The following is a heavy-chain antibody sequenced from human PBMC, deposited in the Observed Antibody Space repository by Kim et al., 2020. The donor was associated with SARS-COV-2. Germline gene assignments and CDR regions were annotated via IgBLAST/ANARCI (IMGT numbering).Heavy chain of an antibody. V-gene: IGHV1-69*13. J-gene: IGHJ6*02. CDR1: GGTFSNYA. Sequence: SVKVSCKASGGTFSNYAISWVRQAPGQGLEWMGGIIPIFGTANYAQKFQGRVTITADESTSTAYMELSSLRSEDTAVYYCARGYYGSGRQTYYYYYYGMDVWGQGTTVTVSS. D-gene: IGHD3-10*01. CDR3: ARGYYGSGRQTYYYYYYGMDV. CDR2: IIPIFGTA.